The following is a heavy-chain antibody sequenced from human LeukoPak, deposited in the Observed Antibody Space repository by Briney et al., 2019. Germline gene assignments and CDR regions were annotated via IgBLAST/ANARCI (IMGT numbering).Heavy chain of an antibody. CDR1: GFTFSDYY. Sequence: GGSLRLSCAASGFTFSDYYMSWIRQAPGKGLEWVSYISSSGSTIYYADSVKGQFTISRDNAKNSLYLQMNSLRAEDTAVYYCARDKGSSWYYYYYYYMDVWGKGTTVTVSS. D-gene: IGHD6-13*01. CDR2: ISSSGSTI. CDR3: ARDKGSSWYYYYYYYMDV. J-gene: IGHJ6*03. V-gene: IGHV3-11*04.